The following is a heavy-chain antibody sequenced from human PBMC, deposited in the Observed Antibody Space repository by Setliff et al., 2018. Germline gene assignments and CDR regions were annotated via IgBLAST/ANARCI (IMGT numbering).Heavy chain of an antibody. CDR2: INPNSGGT. CDR1: GYTFTGYY. Sequence: ASVKVSCKASGYTFTGYYMHWVRQAPGQGLEWMGWINPNSGGTNYAQKFQGWVTMTRDTSISTAYMELSRLRSDDTAVYYCARGRDFWSGYLVYWGRERWSPSPQ. J-gene: IGHJ4*02. D-gene: IGHD3-3*01. V-gene: IGHV1-2*04. CDR3: ARGRDFWSGYLVY.